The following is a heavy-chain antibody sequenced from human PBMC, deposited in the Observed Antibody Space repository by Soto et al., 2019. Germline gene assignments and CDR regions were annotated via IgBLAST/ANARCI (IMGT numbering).Heavy chain of an antibody. J-gene: IGHJ4*02. D-gene: IGHD6-19*01. Sequence: GGSLRLSCAASGFTFGDYAMQWVRQAPGKGLEWVSAISWNSGSIDYADSVKGRFTISRDNAKNSLYLQMNSLRAEDTDLYYCAKSHTTSGLDVTNDYWGQGTRVTLSS. CDR3: AKSHTTSGLDVTNDY. CDR2: ISWNSGSI. CDR1: GFTFGDYA. V-gene: IGHV3-9*01.